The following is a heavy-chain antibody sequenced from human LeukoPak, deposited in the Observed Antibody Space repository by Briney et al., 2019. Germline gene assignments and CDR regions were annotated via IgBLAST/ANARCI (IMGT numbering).Heavy chain of an antibody. CDR1: GGSISSSSYY. CDR3: ARRMEWLFAWLDT. Sequence: SETLSLTCTVSGGSISSSSYYWGWIRQPPGKGLEWIGSIYYSGSTYYNPSLKSRVTISVDTSKNQFSLKLSSVTAADTAVYYCARRMEWLFAWLDTWGQGNLVTVSS. V-gene: IGHV4-39*01. D-gene: IGHD3-3*01. J-gene: IGHJ5*02. CDR2: IYYSGST.